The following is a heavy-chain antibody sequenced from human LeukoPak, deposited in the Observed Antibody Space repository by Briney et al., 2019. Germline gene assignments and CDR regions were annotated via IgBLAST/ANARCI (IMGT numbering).Heavy chain of an antibody. CDR2: IYPRGGST. CDR1: GYTFTSNY. CDR3: ARDQEGFDY. Sequence: ASVKVSCKASGYTFTSNYIHWVRRAPGQGLEWMGMIYPRGGSTSYAQKFQGRVTVTRDTSTSTVHMELSGLRSEDTAVYYCARDQEGFDYWGQGTLVTVSS. J-gene: IGHJ4*02. V-gene: IGHV1-46*01.